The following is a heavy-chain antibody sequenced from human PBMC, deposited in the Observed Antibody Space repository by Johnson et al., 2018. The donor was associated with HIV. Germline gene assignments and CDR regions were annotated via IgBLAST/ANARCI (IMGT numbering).Heavy chain of an antibody. D-gene: IGHD1-26*01. V-gene: IGHV3-13*01. CDR2: IGTAGDT. J-gene: IGHJ3*02. CDR1: GFTFSSYD. Sequence: EVQLVESGGGLVQPGGSLRLSCAASGFTFSSYDMHWVRQATGKGLEWVSAIGTAGDTYYPGYVKGRFTISRENAKNSLYLQMNSLRAGDTAVYYCARGERFGGTQEAFDIWGQGTMVTVSS. CDR3: ARGERFGGTQEAFDI.